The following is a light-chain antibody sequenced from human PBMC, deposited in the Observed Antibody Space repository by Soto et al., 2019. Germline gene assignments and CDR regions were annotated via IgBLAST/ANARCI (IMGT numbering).Light chain of an antibody. V-gene: IGKV3-20*01. CDR3: QHYNSYSEA. J-gene: IGKJ1*01. CDR2: DAS. Sequence: EIVLTQSPGALSLSLGERATLSCRASQSVKSSYLAWYRQKPGQTPRLLIYDASTRATGIPDRFSGSGSGTDFTLTISSLQPDDFATYYCQHYNSYSEAFGQGTKVDIK. CDR1: QSVKSSY.